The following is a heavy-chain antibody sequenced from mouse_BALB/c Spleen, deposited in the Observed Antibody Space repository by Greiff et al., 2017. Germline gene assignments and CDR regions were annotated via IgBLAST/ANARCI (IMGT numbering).Heavy chain of an antibody. Sequence: EVKLVESGGGLVQPGGSRKLSCAASGFTFSSFGMHWVRQAPEKGLEWVAYISSGSSTIYYADTVKGRFTISRDNPKNTLFLQMTSLRSEDTAMYYCASFYDGYYAWFAYWGQGTLVTVSA. CDR3: ASFYDGYYAWFAY. J-gene: IGHJ3*01. V-gene: IGHV5-17*02. D-gene: IGHD2-3*01. CDR2: ISSGSSTI. CDR1: GFTFSSFG.